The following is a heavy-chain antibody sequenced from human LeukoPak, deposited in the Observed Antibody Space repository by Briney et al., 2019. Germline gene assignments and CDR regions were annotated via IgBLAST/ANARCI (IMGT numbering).Heavy chain of an antibody. Sequence: GGSLRLSCAASGFTFSSYSMNWVRQAPGKGLGWVSSISSSSSYIYYADSVKGRFTISRDSAKNSLYLQMNSLRAEDTAVYYCASLSSSWSKIDYWGQGTLVTVSS. D-gene: IGHD6-13*01. J-gene: IGHJ4*02. CDR3: ASLSSSWSKIDY. CDR2: ISSSSSYI. V-gene: IGHV3-21*01. CDR1: GFTFSSYS.